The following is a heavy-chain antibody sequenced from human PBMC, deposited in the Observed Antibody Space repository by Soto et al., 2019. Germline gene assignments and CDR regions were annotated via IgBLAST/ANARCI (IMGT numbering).Heavy chain of an antibody. V-gene: IGHV4-30-2*01. Sequence: QLQLQESGSGLVKPSPTLSLPCAVSGASISSGGSSWSWIRQPPGRGLEWIGYISQSGTTYYNPSLKSGVTIAVDRSKNHFSPKLSSVTAADTAVYYSARIPSPWGQGTLVTVSS. CDR1: GASISSGGSS. D-gene: IGHD2-21*01. CDR3: ARIPSP. CDR2: ISQSGTT. J-gene: IGHJ5*02.